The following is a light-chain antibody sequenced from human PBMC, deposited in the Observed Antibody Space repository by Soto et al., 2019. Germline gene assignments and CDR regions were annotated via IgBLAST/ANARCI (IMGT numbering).Light chain of an antibody. V-gene: IGKV3D-20*02. J-gene: IGKJ4*01. CDR1: QSVSNNY. CDR2: GAS. CDR3: QQRHNWPLT. Sequence: EIVLTQSPGTLSLSPGERATLSCRASQSVSNNYLAWYQQKPGQAPRLLIYGASNRATGIPDRFSGSGFETDFTLTISRLEPEDFAVYYCQQRHNWPLTFGGGTKVDIK.